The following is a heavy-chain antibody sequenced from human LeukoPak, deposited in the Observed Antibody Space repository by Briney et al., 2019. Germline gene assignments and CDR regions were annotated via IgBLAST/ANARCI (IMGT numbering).Heavy chain of an antibody. D-gene: IGHD3-16*01. Sequence: SETLSLTCTVSGGSISSSGYYWSWIRQPPGKRLEWIGSMYYSGSTEYNPSLKSRVTISVDTSKNQFSLKLSSVTAADTAVYYCARDSFGVGGADNWFDPWGQGTLVTVSS. V-gene: IGHV4-61*08. CDR2: MYYSGST. CDR3: ARDSFGVGGADNWFDP. J-gene: IGHJ5*02. CDR1: GGSISSSGYY.